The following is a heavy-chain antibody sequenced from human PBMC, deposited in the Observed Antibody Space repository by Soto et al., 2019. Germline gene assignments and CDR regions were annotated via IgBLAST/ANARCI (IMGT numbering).Heavy chain of an antibody. CDR3: ARESHDILTGPPWVWYFDI. CDR1: GGSFSGYY. Sequence: QVQLQQWGAGPLRPLETLSLTCGVSGGSFSGYYWAWIRQSPGKGLEWLGEINDRGSINYNPSLKSRVSLSVDTSKSHDSLDLSSVTAADTAVYYCARESHDILTGPPWVWYFDIWGRGTLVTVSS. V-gene: IGHV4-34*01. D-gene: IGHD3-9*01. J-gene: IGHJ2*01. CDR2: INDRGSI.